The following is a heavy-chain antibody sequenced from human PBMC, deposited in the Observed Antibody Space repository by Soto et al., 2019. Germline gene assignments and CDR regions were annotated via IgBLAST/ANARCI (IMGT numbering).Heavy chain of an antibody. CDR2: IYYNGRT. D-gene: IGHD3-22*01. CDR3: ARQMTDYYDSSGYFAGWFDP. CDR1: GDSINSNLYY. V-gene: IGHV4-39*01. Sequence: PSETLSLTCTVSGDSINSNLYYWGWIRQPPGKGLEWIGNIYYNGRTDYNPSLKSRLTISVDTSKNQFSLKLNSVTAADTAVYFCARQMTDYYDSSGYFAGWFDPWGQGTLV. J-gene: IGHJ5*02.